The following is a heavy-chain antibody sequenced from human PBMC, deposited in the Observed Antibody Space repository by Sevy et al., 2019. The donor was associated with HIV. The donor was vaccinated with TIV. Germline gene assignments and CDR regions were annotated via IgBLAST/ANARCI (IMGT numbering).Heavy chain of an antibody. CDR3: ARIKGASSSYAMDV. D-gene: IGHD2-2*01. J-gene: IGHJ6*02. V-gene: IGHV3-53*01. CDR1: GLTVGSLS. Sequence: GGSLRLSCVASGLTVGSLSINWVRQAPGKGLEWVSLIYSACTTFYSDCVKGRFTITKDNSNNTLDLQMNSLRDEDTAIYYCARIKGASSSYAMDVWGQGTTVTVSS. CDR2: IYSACTT.